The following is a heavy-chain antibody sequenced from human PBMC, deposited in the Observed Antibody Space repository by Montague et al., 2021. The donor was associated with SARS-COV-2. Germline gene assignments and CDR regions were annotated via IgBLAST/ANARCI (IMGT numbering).Heavy chain of an antibody. CDR1: GASISSPSYY. CDR3: ARGYCSGSGGYYYYGLDV. Sequence: SETLSLTCTVSGASISSPSYYWDWIRQHPGNGLEWIGNIYYSGRTNYNPSLKGRVTISVDTSKNQFSLRLSSVTAADTAVYYCARGYCSGSGGYYYYGLDVWGQGTTVTVSS. CDR2: IYYSGRT. D-gene: IGHD2-15*01. J-gene: IGHJ6*02. V-gene: IGHV4-39*07.